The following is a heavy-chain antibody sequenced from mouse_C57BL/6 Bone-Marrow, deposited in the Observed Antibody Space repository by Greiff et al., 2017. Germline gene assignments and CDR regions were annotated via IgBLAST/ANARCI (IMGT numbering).Heavy chain of an antibody. CDR2: ISDGGSYT. CDR1: GFTFSSYA. CDR3: ARDYYGSSTVLDY. V-gene: IGHV5-4*01. J-gene: IGHJ2*01. D-gene: IGHD1-1*01. Sequence: EVKVVESGGGLVKPGGSLKLSCAASGFTFSSYAMSWVRQTPEKRLEWVATISDGGSYTYYPDNVKGRFTISRDNAKNNLYLQMSHLKSEDTAMYYCARDYYGSSTVLDYWGQGTTLTVSS.